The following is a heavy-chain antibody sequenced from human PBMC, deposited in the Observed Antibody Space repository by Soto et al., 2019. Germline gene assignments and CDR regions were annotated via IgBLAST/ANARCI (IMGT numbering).Heavy chain of an antibody. CDR3: AKGDNLGPKTGYAFDP. V-gene: IGHV6-1*01. J-gene: IGHJ5*02. CDR1: GDSVSSNTAS. CDR2: TYFRSKWYN. Sequence: SQPLSLTCAISGDSVSSNTASWNWIRQSPSRGLEWLGRTYFRSKWYNDYAVSVKSRIIINPDTSNNQFSLQLNSVTPEDTALYFCAKGDNLGPKTGYAFDPWGQGIMVTVSS. D-gene: IGHD5-12*01.